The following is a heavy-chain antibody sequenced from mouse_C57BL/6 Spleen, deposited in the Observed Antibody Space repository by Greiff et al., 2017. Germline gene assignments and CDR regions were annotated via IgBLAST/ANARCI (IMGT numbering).Heavy chain of an antibody. Sequence: VQLQESGAELVKPGASVKISCKASGYAFSSYWMNWVKQRPGKGLEWIGQIYPGDGDTNYNGKFKGKATLTADKSSSTAYMQLSSLTSEDSAVYFCARGSMYSNYGEYYAMDYWGQGTSVTVSS. CDR3: ARGSMYSNYGEYYAMDY. CDR1: GYAFSSYW. V-gene: IGHV1-80*01. D-gene: IGHD2-5*01. CDR2: IYPGDGDT. J-gene: IGHJ4*01.